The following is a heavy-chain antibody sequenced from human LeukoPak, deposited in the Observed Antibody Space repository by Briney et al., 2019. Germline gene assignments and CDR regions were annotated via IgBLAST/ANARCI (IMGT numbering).Heavy chain of an antibody. D-gene: IGHD5-18*01. V-gene: IGHV1-69*04. CDR2: IIPILGIA. Sequence: SVNVSCKASGGTFSSYAISWVRQAPGQGLEWMGRIIPILGIANYAQKFQGRVTITADKSTSTAYMELSSLRSEDTAVYYCARGEGQLWLEWGQGTLVTVSS. CDR3: ARGEGQLWLE. CDR1: GGTFSSYA. J-gene: IGHJ4*02.